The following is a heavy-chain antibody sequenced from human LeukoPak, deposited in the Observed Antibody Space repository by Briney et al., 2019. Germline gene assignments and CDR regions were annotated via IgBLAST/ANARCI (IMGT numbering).Heavy chain of an antibody. Sequence: GGSLRLSCAASEFTVSSNYMSWVRQAPGKGLEWVSIIYSGGSTYYADSVKGRFTISRDNSKNTLYLQMNSLRAEDTAVYYCARVRFLEWLWDNAFDIWGQGTMVTVSS. V-gene: IGHV3-66*01. CDR2: IYSGGST. CDR1: EFTVSSNY. D-gene: IGHD3-3*01. CDR3: ARVRFLEWLWDNAFDI. J-gene: IGHJ3*02.